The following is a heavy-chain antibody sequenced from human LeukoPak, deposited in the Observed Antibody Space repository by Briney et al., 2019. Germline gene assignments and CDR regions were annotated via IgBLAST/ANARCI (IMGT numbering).Heavy chain of an antibody. CDR1: GGSINTPNYY. CDR2: IYHSGST. CDR3: ARESNIDY. J-gene: IGHJ4*02. Sequence: PSETLSLTCTVSGGSINTPNYYWGWIRQTPGKGLEWIGSIYHSGSTYYNPSLKSRVTISVDTSKNQFSLKLSSVTAADTAVYYCARESNIDYWGQGTLVTVSS. V-gene: IGHV4-39*07.